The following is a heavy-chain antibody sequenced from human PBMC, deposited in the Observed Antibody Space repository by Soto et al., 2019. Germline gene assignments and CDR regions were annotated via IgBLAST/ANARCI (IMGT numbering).Heavy chain of an antibody. D-gene: IGHD3-22*01. CDR2: IYYSGST. Sequence: LSLTCTVSGGSVSSGSYYWSWIRQPPGKGLEWIGYIYYSGSTNYNPSLKSRVTISVDTSKNQFSLKLSSVTAADTAVYYCARDLLDYYDSSRYFDHWGQGTLVTVSS. CDR1: GGSVSSGSYY. CDR3: ARDLLDYYDSSRYFDH. V-gene: IGHV4-61*01. J-gene: IGHJ4*02.